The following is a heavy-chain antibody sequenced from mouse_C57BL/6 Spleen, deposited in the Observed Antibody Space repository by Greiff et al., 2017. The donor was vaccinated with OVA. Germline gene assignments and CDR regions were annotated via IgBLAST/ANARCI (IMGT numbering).Heavy chain of an antibody. CDR2: ISDGGSYT. CDR1: GFTFSSYA. D-gene: IGHD1-1*01. CDR3: ARAYYGSSNEDFDY. J-gene: IGHJ2*01. V-gene: IGHV5-4*03. Sequence: DVKLVESGGGLVKPGGSLKLSCAASGFTFSSYAMSWVRQTPEKRLEWVATISDGGSYTYYPDNVKGRFTISRDNAKNNLYLQMSHLKSEDTAMYYCARAYYGSSNEDFDYWGQGTTLTVSS.